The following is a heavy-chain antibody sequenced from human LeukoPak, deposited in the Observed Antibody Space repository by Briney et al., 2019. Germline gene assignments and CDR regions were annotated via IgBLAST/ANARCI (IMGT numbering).Heavy chain of an antibody. CDR2: IYHSGST. D-gene: IGHD1-14*01. CDR1: GYSISSGYY. Sequence: SETLSLTCIVSGYSISSGYYWGWIRQPPGKGLEWIGSIYHSGSTNYNPSLKGRVTISVGTSKNQFSLKLSSVTAADTAVYYCARDIHVPRIREPYFDIWGEGTLVTVSS. J-gene: IGHJ3*02. V-gene: IGHV4-38-2*02. CDR3: ARDIHVPRIREPYFDI.